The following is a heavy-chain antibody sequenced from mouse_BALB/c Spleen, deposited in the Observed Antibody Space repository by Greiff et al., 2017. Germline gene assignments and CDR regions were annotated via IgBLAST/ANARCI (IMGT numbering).Heavy chain of an antibody. CDR3: TRRGGNYYFDY. Sequence: VQLQQSGTVLARPGASVNMSCKASGYTFTSYWMHWVKQRPGQGLEWIGAIYPGNSDTSYNQKFKGKAKLTAVTSTSTAYMELSSLTNEDSAVYYCTRRGGNYYFDYWGQGTTLTVSS. CDR1: GYTFTSYW. D-gene: IGHD2-1*01. J-gene: IGHJ2*01. CDR2: IYPGNSDT. V-gene: IGHV1-5*01.